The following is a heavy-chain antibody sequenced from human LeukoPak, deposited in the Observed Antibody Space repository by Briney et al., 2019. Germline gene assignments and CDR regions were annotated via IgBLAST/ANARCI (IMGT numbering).Heavy chain of an antibody. CDR1: GGSFSGYY. CDR3: ARVSTVILFYFDS. J-gene: IGHJ4*02. V-gene: IGHV4-34*01. CDR2: INHSGST. D-gene: IGHD4-17*01. Sequence: PSETLSLTCAVYGGSFSGYYWSWVRQPPGKGLEWMGEINHSGSTNYNPSLKSRLTISVDTSKNQFSLKLNSVTAADTAVYYCARVSTVILFYFDSWGQGALVTASS.